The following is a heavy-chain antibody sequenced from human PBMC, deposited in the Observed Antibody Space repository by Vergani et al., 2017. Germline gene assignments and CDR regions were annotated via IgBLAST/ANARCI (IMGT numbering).Heavy chain of an antibody. CDR1: GGTFSSYT. J-gene: IGHJ4*02. CDR3: ASGLGELSSIDY. D-gene: IGHD3-16*02. CDR2: IIPILGIA. V-gene: IGHV1-69*02. Sequence: QVQLVQSGAEVKKPGPSVKVSCKASGGTFSSYTISWVRQAPGQGLEWMGRIIPILGIANYAQKFQGRVTITADKSTSTAYMELSSLRSEDTAVYYCASGLGELSSIDYWGQGTLVTVSS.